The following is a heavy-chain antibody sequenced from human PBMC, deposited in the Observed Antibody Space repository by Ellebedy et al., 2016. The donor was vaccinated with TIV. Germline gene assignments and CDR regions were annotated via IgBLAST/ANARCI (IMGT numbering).Heavy chain of an antibody. D-gene: IGHD1-1*01. CDR1: GFTFSSYW. Sequence: GGSLRLXXAASGFTFSSYWMHWVRQAPGKGLEWVSSISSSSSYIYYADSVKGRFTISRDNAKNSLYLQMNSLRAEDTAVYYCARDLHREWKMSPTHYWGQGTLVTVSS. J-gene: IGHJ4*02. V-gene: IGHV3-21*01. CDR2: ISSSSSYI. CDR3: ARDLHREWKMSPTHY.